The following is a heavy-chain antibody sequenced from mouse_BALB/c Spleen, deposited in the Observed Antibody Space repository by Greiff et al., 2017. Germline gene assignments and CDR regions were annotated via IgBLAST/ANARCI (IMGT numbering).Heavy chain of an antibody. J-gene: IGHJ3*01. CDR2: INPNNGGT. CDR1: GYTFTDYN. V-gene: IGHV1-18*01. Sequence: VQLKESGPELVKPGASVKIPCKASGYTFTDYNMDWVKQSHGKSLEWIGDINPNNGGTIYNQKFKGKATLTVDKSSSTAYMELRSLTSEDTAVYYCASGYGNPFAYWGQGTLVTVSA. CDR3: ASGYGNPFAY. D-gene: IGHD2-1*01.